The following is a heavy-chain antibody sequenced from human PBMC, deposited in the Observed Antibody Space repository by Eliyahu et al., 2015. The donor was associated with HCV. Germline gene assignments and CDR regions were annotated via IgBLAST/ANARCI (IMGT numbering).Heavy chain of an antibody. J-gene: IGHJ6*02. CDR1: GGFIXXSSYS. CDR3: ARLAGYCVSSSCHGHYAMDV. V-gene: IGHV4-39*01. Sequence: QVQLQESGPGLVRPSVTLSLTXXVSGGFIXXSSYSWGWIRQPPGKGLEWIGTFYYTGSTYYDPSLKSRVTISVDTSKNQFSLNLSSVTAADTAVYYCARLAGYCVSSSCHGHYAMDVWGQGTTVSVSS. D-gene: IGHD2-2*01. CDR2: FYYTGST.